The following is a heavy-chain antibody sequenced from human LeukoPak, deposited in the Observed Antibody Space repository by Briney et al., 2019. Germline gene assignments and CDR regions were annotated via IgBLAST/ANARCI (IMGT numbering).Heavy chain of an antibody. D-gene: IGHD4-17*01. CDR3: ARGAPDYGDYEWFDP. J-gene: IGHJ5*02. V-gene: IGHV3-21*01. Sequence: ISSSSIYIYYADSVMGGFTISRHKAKTSLYLQMNSLRAEGTAVYYCARGAPDYGDYEWFDPWGQGTLVTVSS. CDR2: ISSSSIYI.